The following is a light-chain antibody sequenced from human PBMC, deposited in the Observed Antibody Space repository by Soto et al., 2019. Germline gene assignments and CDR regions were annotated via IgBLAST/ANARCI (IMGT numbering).Light chain of an antibody. Sequence: TQSPAILSLSPGERVTLSCRASQAISNNLAWYQQKPGQAPRLLIFDASTRATGIPARFSGSGSGTEFTLTISSLQSEDFAVYYCQQANDWPPTFGQGTRV. CDR3: QQANDWPPT. CDR1: QAISNN. J-gene: IGKJ1*01. V-gene: IGKV3-15*01. CDR2: DAS.